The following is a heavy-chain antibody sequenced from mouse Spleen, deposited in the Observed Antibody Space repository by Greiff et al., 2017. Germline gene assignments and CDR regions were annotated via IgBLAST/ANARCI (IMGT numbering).Heavy chain of an antibody. CDR2: IWSDGST. D-gene: IGHD1-1*01. J-gene: IGHJ4*01. CDR3: ARNSPHYYGSSYDAMDY. CDR1: GFSLTSYG. Sequence: QVQLKESGPGLVAPSQSLSITCTVSGFSLTSYGVHWVRQPPGKGLEWLVVIWSDGSTTYNSALKSRLSISKDNSKSQVFLKMNSLQTDDTAMYYCARNSPHYYGSSYDAMDYWGQGTSVTVSS. V-gene: IGHV2-6*02.